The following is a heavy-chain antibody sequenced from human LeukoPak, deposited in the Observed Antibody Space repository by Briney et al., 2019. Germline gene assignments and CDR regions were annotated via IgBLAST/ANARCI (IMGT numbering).Heavy chain of an antibody. J-gene: IGHJ4*02. Sequence: SETLSLTCTVSGGSTSSSTHYWSWIRQPAGKGLEWIGRIYASGSTNYNPSLKSRPTISVDTAKNQFSLKLSSVTAADTAVYYCARGVSTINFDFWGQGTLVTVSS. CDR3: ARGVSTINFDF. CDR2: IYASGST. CDR1: GGSTSSSTHY. D-gene: IGHD5/OR15-5a*01. V-gene: IGHV4-61*02.